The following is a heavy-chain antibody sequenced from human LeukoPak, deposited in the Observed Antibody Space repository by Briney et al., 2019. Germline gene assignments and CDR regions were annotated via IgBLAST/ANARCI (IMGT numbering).Heavy chain of an antibody. V-gene: IGHV4-39*01. D-gene: IGHD1-20*01. CDR1: GGSISSSSYY. CDR3: ARGRYNWNCDY. J-gene: IGHJ4*02. CDR2: IYYSGST. Sequence: PSETLSLTCTVSGGSISSSSYYWGWVRQPPGKGLEWIGSIYYSGSTYYNPSLKSRVTMSVDTSKNQFSLKLSSVTAADTAVYYCARGRYNWNCDYWGQGTLVTVSS.